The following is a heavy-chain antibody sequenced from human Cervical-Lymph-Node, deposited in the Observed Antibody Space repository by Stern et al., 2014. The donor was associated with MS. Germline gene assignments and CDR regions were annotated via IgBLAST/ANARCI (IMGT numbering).Heavy chain of an antibody. CDR2: ISSSSSYI. D-gene: IGHD3-16*01. V-gene: IGHV3-21*01. J-gene: IGHJ4*02. CDR3: LRDGGDY. CDR1: GFTFSPHA. Sequence: EVHLVESGGGLVKPGGSLRLSCAASGFTFSPHAVNWVRQAPGQGLEWVSSISSSSSYIYYADSVKGRFTISRDNARNSLYLQMNSLRVDDTAVYYCLRDGGDYWGQGTLVTVSS.